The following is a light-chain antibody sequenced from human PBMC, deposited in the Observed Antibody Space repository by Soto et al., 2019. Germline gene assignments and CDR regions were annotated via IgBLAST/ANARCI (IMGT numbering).Light chain of an antibody. V-gene: IGKV3-20*01. CDR1: QSVSSRY. J-gene: IGKJ1*01. CDR3: QQSET. Sequence: EIVLTQSPGTLTLSPWERATLSCRASQSVSSRYLAWYQQKPGQAPRLLIYGASSRATGIPDRFSGSGSGTDFTLTISRLEPEDFAVYYCQQSETFGQGTKVDI. CDR2: GAS.